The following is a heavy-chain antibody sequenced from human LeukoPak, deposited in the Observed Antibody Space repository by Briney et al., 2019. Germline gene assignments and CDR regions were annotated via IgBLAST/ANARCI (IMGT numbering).Heavy chain of an antibody. CDR2: IYYSGGT. J-gene: IGHJ6*03. CDR1: GGSISSSSYY. V-gene: IGHV4-39*07. Sequence: SETLSLTCTVSGGSISSSSYYWGWIRQPPGKGLEWIGSIYYSGGTYYNPSLKSRVTISVDTSKNQFSLKLSSVTAADTAVYYCARDGSGSYHYYYYMDVWGKGTTVTVSS. D-gene: IGHD3-10*01. CDR3: ARDGSGSYHYYYYMDV.